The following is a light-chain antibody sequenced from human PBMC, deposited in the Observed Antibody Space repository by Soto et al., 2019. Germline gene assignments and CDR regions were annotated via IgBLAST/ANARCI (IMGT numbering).Light chain of an antibody. V-gene: IGKV3-11*01. J-gene: IGKJ5*01. CDR2: DAS. Sequence: IVLTQSPATLSLSPGERATLSCRASQSLINFVAWYQHKPGQPPRLLIYDASKRATGIPTRFSGSGSGTDSPPTISSLPPEDFAVYYWQQRSNWPDAFGQGTRLEI. CDR3: QQRSNWPDA. CDR1: QSLINF.